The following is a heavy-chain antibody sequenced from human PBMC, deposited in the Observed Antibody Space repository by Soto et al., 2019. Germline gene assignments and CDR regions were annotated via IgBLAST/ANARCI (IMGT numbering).Heavy chain of an antibody. CDR2: ISYDGSNK. CDR3: ARETYYYDSSGYYYEGGYFDY. Sequence: QVQLVESGGGVVQPGRSLRLSCAASGFTFSSYAMHWVRQTPGKGLEWVAVISYDGSNKYYADSVKGRFTISRDNSKNTLYLQMNSLRAEDTAVYYCARETYYYDSSGYYYEGGYFDYWGQGTLVTVSS. CDR1: GFTFSSYA. V-gene: IGHV3-30-3*01. D-gene: IGHD3-22*01. J-gene: IGHJ4*02.